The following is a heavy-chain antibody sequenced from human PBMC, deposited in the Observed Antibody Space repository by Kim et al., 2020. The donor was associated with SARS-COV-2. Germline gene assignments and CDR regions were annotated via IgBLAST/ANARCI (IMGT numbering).Heavy chain of an antibody. J-gene: IGHJ4*02. V-gene: IGHV3-23*01. CDR1: GFTFSSYA. CDR2: ISGSGGST. Sequence: GGSLRLSCAASGFTFSSYAMSWVRQAPGKGLEWVSAISGSGGSTYYADSVKGRFTISRVNFKNTLYLQMNSLRAEDTAVYYCAKDQHPRVAGTSFDYWGQGTLVTVSS. D-gene: IGHD6-19*01. CDR3: AKDQHPRVAGTSFDY.